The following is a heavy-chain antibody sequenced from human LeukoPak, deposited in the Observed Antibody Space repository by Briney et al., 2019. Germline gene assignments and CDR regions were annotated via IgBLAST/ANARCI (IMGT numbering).Heavy chain of an antibody. V-gene: IGHV3-21*01. J-gene: IGHJ4*02. CDR3: ARVTWLSAAGTGGNFDY. Sequence: GGSLRLSCATSGFTFSSYTMNWVRQAPGKGLEWVSSITGSSSYIYYADSVKGRFTISRHNAKNSLYLQMDSLRAEDTAVYYCARVTWLSAAGTGGNFDYWGQGTLVTVSS. CDR1: GFTFSSYT. D-gene: IGHD6-13*01. CDR2: ITGSSSYI.